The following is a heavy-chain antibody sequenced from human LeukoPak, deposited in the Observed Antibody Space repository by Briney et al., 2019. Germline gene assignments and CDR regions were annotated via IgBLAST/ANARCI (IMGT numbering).Heavy chain of an antibody. CDR1: GGSISSGRYY. Sequence: SETLSLTCTVSGGSISSGRYYWGWIRQPAGKGLEWIGRIYTSGSANYNPSLKSRVTISVDTSKNKFSLKLSSVPAADTAVYYGASVKVVRGYGGTPRVWFDPWGQGTLVTVSS. CDR2: IYTSGSA. CDR3: ASVKVVRGYGGTPRVWFDP. D-gene: IGHD4-23*01. V-gene: IGHV4-61*02. J-gene: IGHJ5*02.